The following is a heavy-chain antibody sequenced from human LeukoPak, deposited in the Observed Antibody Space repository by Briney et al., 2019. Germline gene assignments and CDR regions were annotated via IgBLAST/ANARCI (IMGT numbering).Heavy chain of an antibody. Sequence: SQTLSHTCTISGGSINSDLYYWAWIRQPAGKRLEWIGRIYTNGWTDYNPSLKSRVTISVDTSKNQFSLKLSFVTAADTAFYYCARGSGWNSFDPSGQGTLVTVSS. D-gene: IGHD6-19*01. J-gene: IGHJ5*02. V-gene: IGHV4-61*02. CDR2: IYTNGWT. CDR1: GGSINSDLYY. CDR3: ARGSGWNSFDP.